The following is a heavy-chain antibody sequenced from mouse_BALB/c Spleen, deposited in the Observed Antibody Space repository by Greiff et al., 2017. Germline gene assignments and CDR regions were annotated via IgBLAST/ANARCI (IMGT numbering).Heavy chain of an antibody. J-gene: IGHJ1*01. D-gene: IGHD1-1*01. Sequence: EVQRVESGGGLVQPGGSRKLSCAASGFTFSSFGMHWVRQAPEKGLEWVAYISSGSSTIYYADTVKGRFTISRDNPKNTLFLQMTSLRSEDTAMYYCARITSWYFDVWGAGTTVTVSS. CDR2: ISSGSSTI. CDR1: GFTFSSFG. V-gene: IGHV5-17*02. CDR3: ARITSWYFDV.